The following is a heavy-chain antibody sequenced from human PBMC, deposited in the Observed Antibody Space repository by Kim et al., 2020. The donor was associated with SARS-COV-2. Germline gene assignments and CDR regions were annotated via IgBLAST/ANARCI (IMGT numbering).Heavy chain of an antibody. Sequence: SETLSLTCTVSGGSISSGGYYWSWIRQHPGKGLEWIGYIYYSGSTYYNPSLKSRVTISVDTSKNQFSLKLSSVTAADTAVYYCARGYCSSNSCPRAFDYWGQGTLVTVSS. CDR3: ARGYCSSNSCPRAFDY. D-gene: IGHD2-2*01. CDR2: IYYSGST. J-gene: IGHJ4*02. CDR1: GGSISSGGYY. V-gene: IGHV4-31*03.